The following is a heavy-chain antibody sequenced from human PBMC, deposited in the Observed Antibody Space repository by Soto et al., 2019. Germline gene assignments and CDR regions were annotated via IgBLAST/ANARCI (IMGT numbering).Heavy chain of an antibody. V-gene: IGHV3-48*02. CDR1: GFTFSSYS. Sequence: PGGSLRLSCAASGFTFSSYSMNWVRQAPGKGLEWVSYISSSSSTIYYADSVKGRFTISRDNAKNSLYLQMNSLRDGDTAVYYCARGEVVVVAAAYFDYWGQGTQVTVSS. CDR3: ARGEVVVVAAAYFDY. D-gene: IGHD2-15*01. J-gene: IGHJ4*02. CDR2: ISSSSSTI.